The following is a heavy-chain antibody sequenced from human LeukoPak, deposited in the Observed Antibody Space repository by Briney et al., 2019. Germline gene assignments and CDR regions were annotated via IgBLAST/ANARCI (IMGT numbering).Heavy chain of an antibody. CDR1: GYTFTSYA. V-gene: IGHV1-3*01. CDR3: ARDRCCSGGSCLRSWFDP. Sequence: ASVKVSCKASGYTFTSYAMHWVRQAPGQRLEWMGWINAGNGNTKYSQKFQGRVTITRDTSASTAYMGLSSLRSEDTAVYYCARDRCCSGGSCLRSWFDPWGQGSLVTVSS. D-gene: IGHD2-15*01. J-gene: IGHJ5*02. CDR2: INAGNGNT.